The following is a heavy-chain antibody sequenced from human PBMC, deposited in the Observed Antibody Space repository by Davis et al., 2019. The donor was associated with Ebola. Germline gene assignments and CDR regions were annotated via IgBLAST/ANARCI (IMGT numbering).Heavy chain of an antibody. V-gene: IGHV3-73*01. CDR3: TSGYDRVDY. CDR2: IKSKANSYAT. J-gene: IGHJ4*02. CDR1: GFTFSNAW. D-gene: IGHD5-12*01. Sequence: GESLKISCAASGFTFSNAWMSWVRQSPGKGLEWVGRIKSKANSYATAYAASVKGRFTISRDDSKNTAYLQMNSLKTEDTAVYYCTSGYDRVDYWGQGTLVTVSS.